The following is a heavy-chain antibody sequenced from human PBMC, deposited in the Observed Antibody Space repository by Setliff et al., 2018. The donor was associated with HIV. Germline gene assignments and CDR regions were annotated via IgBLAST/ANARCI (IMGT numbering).Heavy chain of an antibody. D-gene: IGHD2-15*01. Sequence: ASVKVSCKLSGYTLTELSMHWVRQAPGEGLEWMGGFDPEDGETIYAEKFQGRVTMTEDTATDTAYMELSSLRSEDTAVYYCARARGGCSGGSCPAHHYYYYMDVWGKGTTVTVSS. CDR3: ARARGGCSGGSCPAHHYYYYMDV. CDR1: GYTLTELS. CDR2: FDPEDGET. V-gene: IGHV1-24*01. J-gene: IGHJ6*03.